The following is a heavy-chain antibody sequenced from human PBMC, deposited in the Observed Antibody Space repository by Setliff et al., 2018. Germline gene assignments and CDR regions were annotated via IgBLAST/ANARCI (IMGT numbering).Heavy chain of an antibody. CDR3: ARMSGFLYMDV. Sequence: PSETLSLTCTVSGASISSGTYYWGWIRQPPGKGLEWIGRIYYRGDTYYNASLKGRLTISVDASKKQFSLKLTSVTAADTAVYYCARMSGFLYMDVWGKGTTVTVSS. CDR2: IYYRGDT. D-gene: IGHD3-3*01. V-gene: IGHV4-39*01. J-gene: IGHJ6*03. CDR1: GASISSGTYY.